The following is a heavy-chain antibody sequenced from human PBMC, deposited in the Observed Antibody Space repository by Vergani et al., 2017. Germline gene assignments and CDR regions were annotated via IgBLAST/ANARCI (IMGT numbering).Heavy chain of an antibody. D-gene: IGHD5-18*01. V-gene: IGHV3-48*01. CDR1: GFTFSSYS. Sequence: EVQLVEFGGGLVQPGGSLRLSCAASGFTFSSYSMNWVRQAPGKGLEWVSYISSSSSTIYYADSVKGRFTISRDNAKNSLYLQMNSLRAEDTAVYYCARVDTAMVGAFYYYYMDVWGKGTTVTVSS. CDR2: ISSSSSTI. J-gene: IGHJ6*03. CDR3: ARVDTAMVGAFYYYYMDV.